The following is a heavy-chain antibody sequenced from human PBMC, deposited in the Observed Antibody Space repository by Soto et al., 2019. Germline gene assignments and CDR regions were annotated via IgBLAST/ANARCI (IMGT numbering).Heavy chain of an antibody. CDR3: ARDVLLDP. Sequence: SLRLSCAASGLTFNSNGMNWVRQAPGKGLEWVSYISSAGSTIYYTDSVKGRFTISRDNAKNSLYLQMNSLRDEDTAVYYCARDVLLDPWGQGTLVTV. D-gene: IGHD3-16*01. CDR1: GLTFNSNG. CDR2: ISSAGSTI. V-gene: IGHV3-48*02. J-gene: IGHJ5*02.